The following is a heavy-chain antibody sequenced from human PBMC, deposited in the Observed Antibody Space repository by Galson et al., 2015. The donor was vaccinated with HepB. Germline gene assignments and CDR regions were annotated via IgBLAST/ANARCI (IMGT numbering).Heavy chain of an antibody. V-gene: IGHV3-23*01. D-gene: IGHD2/OR15-2a*01. CDR1: GFTFSSYA. Sequence: SLSLSCAASGFTFSSYAMSWVRQAPGKGLEWVSAISGSGGSTYYAASVKGRFTISRDNSKNTLYLQMNSLRAEDTAVYYCARRRGYFFDYWGQGTLVTVSS. J-gene: IGHJ4*02. CDR2: ISGSGGST. CDR3: ARRRGYFFDY.